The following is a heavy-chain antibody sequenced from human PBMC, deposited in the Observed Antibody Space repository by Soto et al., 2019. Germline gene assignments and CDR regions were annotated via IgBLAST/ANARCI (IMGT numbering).Heavy chain of an antibody. D-gene: IGHD6-6*01. V-gene: IGHV3-30-3*01. Sequence: PGGSLRLSCAASGFSFSTYTMHWVRRAPGKGLEWVSFISYDGSNQYYADSVKGRFTISRDNSKNTLFLQMNSLRAEDTAVYYCAGGYTSSVFDYWGQGTLVTVSS. CDR3: AGGYTSSVFDY. CDR2: ISYDGSNQ. J-gene: IGHJ4*02. CDR1: GFSFSTYT.